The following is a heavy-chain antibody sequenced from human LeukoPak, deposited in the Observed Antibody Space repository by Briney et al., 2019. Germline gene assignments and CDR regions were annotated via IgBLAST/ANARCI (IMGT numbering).Heavy chain of an antibody. J-gene: IGHJ5*02. CDR3: ARGRSLSSSGSVSWFDP. D-gene: IGHD6-19*01. CDR2: INPNSGGT. Sequence: ASVKVSCKASGYTFTGYCMHWVRQAPGQGLEWMGWINPNSGGTNYAQKFQGRVTMTRDTSISTAYMELSRLRSDDTAVYYCARGRSLSSSGSVSWFDPWGQGTLVTVSS. V-gene: IGHV1-2*02. CDR1: GYTFTGYC.